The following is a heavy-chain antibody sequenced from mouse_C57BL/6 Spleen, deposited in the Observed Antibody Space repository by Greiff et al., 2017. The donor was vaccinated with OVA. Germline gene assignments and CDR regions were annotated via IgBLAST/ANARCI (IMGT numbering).Heavy chain of an antibody. CDR2: IYPSDSEP. J-gene: IGHJ2*01. Sequence: QVQLQQPGAELVRPGSSVKLSCKASGYTFTSYWMDWVKQRPGQGLEWIGNIYPSDSEPHYNQKFTDKDTLTVDKSSSTAYMKLSSLTSEDSADFYGARGRYDGYYCDYWGQGTTLTVSS. D-gene: IGHD2-3*01. CDR3: ARGRYDGYYCDY. V-gene: IGHV1-61*01. CDR1: GYTFTSYW.